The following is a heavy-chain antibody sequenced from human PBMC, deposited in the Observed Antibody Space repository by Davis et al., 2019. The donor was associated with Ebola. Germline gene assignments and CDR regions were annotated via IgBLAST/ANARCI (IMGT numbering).Heavy chain of an antibody. CDR3: ARADPGDPEDY. V-gene: IGHV1-18*01. CDR1: GYTFHNYG. Sequence: ASVKVSCKASGYTFHNYGISWVRQAPGHGLEWMGWISGDNSKTNYAQNLQGRVTMTTDTFASTAYMELRSLRFDDTGLYFCARADPGDPEDYWGQGTVVTVSS. J-gene: IGHJ4*02. CDR2: ISGDNSKT.